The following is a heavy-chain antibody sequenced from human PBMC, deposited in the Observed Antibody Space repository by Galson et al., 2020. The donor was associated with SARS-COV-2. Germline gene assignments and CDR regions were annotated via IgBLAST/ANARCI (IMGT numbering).Heavy chain of an antibody. CDR1: GGSVRSSGKY. V-gene: IGHV4-39*01. CDR2: IHYSGST. CDR3: ARGAYDPLAGHYRDYGMDV. D-gene: IGHD3-9*01. Sequence: TLSLTCPVPGGSVRSSGKYWVWIRQSPGKGLEYIGSIHYSGSTYYNPSLKSRVTTSVDTSKNQVSLKLSSVTAADTAVYYCARGAYDPLAGHYRDYGMDVWGQGTTVTVSS. J-gene: IGHJ6*02.